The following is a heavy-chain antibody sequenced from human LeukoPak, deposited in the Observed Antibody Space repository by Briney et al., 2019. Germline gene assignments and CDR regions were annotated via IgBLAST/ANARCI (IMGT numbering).Heavy chain of an antibody. Sequence: ASVKVSCEASGYTFTGYYMHWVRQAPGQGLEWMGWINPNSGGTNYAQKFQGRVTMTRDTSISTAYMELSRLRSDDTAVYYCARESPYCSSTSCFEFDYWGQGTLVTVSS. CDR3: ARESPYCSSTSCFEFDY. CDR1: GYTFTGYY. CDR2: INPNSGGT. D-gene: IGHD2-2*01. V-gene: IGHV1-2*02. J-gene: IGHJ4*02.